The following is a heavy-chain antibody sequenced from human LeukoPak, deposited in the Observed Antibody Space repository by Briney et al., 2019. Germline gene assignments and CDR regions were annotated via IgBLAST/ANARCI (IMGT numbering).Heavy chain of an antibody. Sequence: SVKVSCKASGGTFSSYAISWVRQAPGQGLEWMGRIIPIFGTANYAQKFQGRVTITTDESTSTAYMELSSLRSEDTAVYYCARATLPRTYYDSSGYYLYPFDYWGQGTLVTVSS. J-gene: IGHJ4*02. CDR2: IIPIFGTA. CDR1: GGTFSSYA. D-gene: IGHD3-22*01. CDR3: ARATLPRTYYDSSGYYLYPFDY. V-gene: IGHV1-69*05.